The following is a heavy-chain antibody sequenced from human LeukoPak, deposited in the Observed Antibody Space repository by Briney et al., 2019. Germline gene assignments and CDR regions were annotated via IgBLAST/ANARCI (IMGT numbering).Heavy chain of an antibody. CDR2: IRYDGSNK. J-gene: IGHJ4*02. Sequence: GGSLRLSCAASGFTFSGYDMHWVHQAPGKGLEWVAFIRYDGSNKYYTDSVKGRFTISRDNSKNTLYLQMNSLRPEDTAVYYCPKASAIDYWGQGTLVTVSS. V-gene: IGHV3-30*02. CDR1: GFTFSGYD. CDR3: PKASAIDY.